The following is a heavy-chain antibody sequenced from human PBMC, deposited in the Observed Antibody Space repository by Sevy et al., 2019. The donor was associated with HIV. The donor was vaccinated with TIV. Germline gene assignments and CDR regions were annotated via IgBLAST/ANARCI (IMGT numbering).Heavy chain of an antibody. CDR1: GGSFSGYY. CDR3: ARDNPSLEWLFSSPNWFDP. CDR2: INHSGST. Sequence: SETLSLTCAVYGGSFSGYYWSWIRQPPGKGLEWIGEINHSGSTNYNPSLKSRVTISVDTSKNQFSLKLSSVTAADTAVYYCARDNPSLEWLFSSPNWFDPWGQGTLVTVSS. V-gene: IGHV4-34*01. J-gene: IGHJ5*02. D-gene: IGHD3-3*01.